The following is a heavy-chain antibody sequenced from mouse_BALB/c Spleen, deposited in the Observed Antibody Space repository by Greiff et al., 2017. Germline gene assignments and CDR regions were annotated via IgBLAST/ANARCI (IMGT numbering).Heavy chain of an antibody. CDR3: ARGFGYDGGDYYAMDY. CDR1: GYSFTGYF. CDR2: INPYNGDT. D-gene: IGHD2-2*01. J-gene: IGHJ4*01. V-gene: IGHV1-20*02. Sequence: EVKLQESGPELVKPGASVKISCKASGYSFTGYFMNWVMQSHGKSLEWIGRINPYNGDTFYNQKFKGKATLTVDKSSSTAHMELRSLASEDSAVYYCARGFGYDGGDYYAMDYWGQGTSVTVSS.